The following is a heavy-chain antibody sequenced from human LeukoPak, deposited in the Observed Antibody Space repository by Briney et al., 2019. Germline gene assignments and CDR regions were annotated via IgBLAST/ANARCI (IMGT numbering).Heavy chain of an antibody. CDR1: GYTFTSYA. CDR3: ARDYYDSSGFQLSAFDI. J-gene: IGHJ3*02. V-gene: IGHV7-4-1*02. CDR2: INTNTGNP. Sequence: ASVKVSCKASGYTFTSYAMNWVRQAPGQGLEWMGWINTNTGNPTYAQGFTGRFVFSLDTSVSTAYLQISSLKAEDTAVYYCARDYYDSSGFQLSAFDIWGQGTMVTVSS. D-gene: IGHD3-22*01.